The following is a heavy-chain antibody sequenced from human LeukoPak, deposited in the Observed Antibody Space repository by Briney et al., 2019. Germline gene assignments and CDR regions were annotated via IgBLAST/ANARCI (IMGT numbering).Heavy chain of an antibody. CDR3: ARDLATVTKGFDI. V-gene: IGHV4-59*11. D-gene: IGHD4-17*01. Sequence: PSETLSLTCAVSDDSFSSHYWTWIRQPPRKGLEWIGYISYIGTTNYNPSLKSRVTISIDTSKNQFSLKVRSVTAADTAVYYCARDLATVTKGFDIWGQGTMVSVSS. CDR1: DDSFSSHY. J-gene: IGHJ3*02. CDR2: ISYIGTT.